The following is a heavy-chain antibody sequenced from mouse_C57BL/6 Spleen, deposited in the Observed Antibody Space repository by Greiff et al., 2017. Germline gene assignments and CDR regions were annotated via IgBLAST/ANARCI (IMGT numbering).Heavy chain of an antibody. D-gene: IGHD1-1*01. J-gene: IGHJ4*01. Sequence: QVQLQQSGAELVMPGASVKLSCKASGYTFTSYWMHWVKQRPGQGLEWIGEIDPSDSYTNYNQKFKGKSTLTVDKSSSAAYMQLSSLTSEDSAVYYSARGRLLGMDYWGQGTSVTVSS. V-gene: IGHV1-69*01. CDR3: ARGRLLGMDY. CDR2: IDPSDSYT. CDR1: GYTFTSYW.